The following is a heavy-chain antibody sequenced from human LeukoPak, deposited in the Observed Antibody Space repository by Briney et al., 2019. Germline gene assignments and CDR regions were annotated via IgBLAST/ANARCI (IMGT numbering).Heavy chain of an antibody. J-gene: IGHJ2*01. CDR3: ARKGVVTASNWYFDL. CDR2: IHYSGST. Sequence: SETLSLTCTVSGGSISNSGYYWSWIRQPPGKGLEWIGYIHYSGSTYYNPSLKSRVTISVDTSKNQFSLRLSSVTAADTAVYYCARKGVVTASNWYFDLWGRGTLVTVSS. V-gene: IGHV4-30-4*01. CDR1: GGSISNSGYY. D-gene: IGHD2-21*02.